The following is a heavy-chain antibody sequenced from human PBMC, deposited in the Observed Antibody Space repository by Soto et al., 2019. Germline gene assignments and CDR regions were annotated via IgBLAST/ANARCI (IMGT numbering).Heavy chain of an antibody. CDR3: ARDRAAAGTVYYYYYYGMDV. Sequence: GGSLRLSCASSGLTVSSNYMSWVRQAPGKGLEWVSVIYSGGTKYYADSVKGRFTISRDNSKNTLYLQMNSLRAEDTAVYYCARDRAAAGTVYYYYYYGMDVWGQGTTVTVSS. D-gene: IGHD6-13*01. V-gene: IGHV3-53*01. J-gene: IGHJ6*02. CDR1: GLTVSSNY. CDR2: IYSGGTK.